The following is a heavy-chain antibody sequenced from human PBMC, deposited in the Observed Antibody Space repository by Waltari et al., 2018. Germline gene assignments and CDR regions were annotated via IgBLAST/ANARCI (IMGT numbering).Heavy chain of an antibody. V-gene: IGHV4-39*07. D-gene: IGHD5-12*01. J-gene: IGHJ4*02. CDR3: VRGYPDIVATISDY. CDR2: FYKSGTT. Sequence: QLQLQESGPGLVKPSETLSLPCTVSRSSIRPTNYYWGWVRQPPGKGLEWIGSFYKSGTTYYNPSLKSRVTISVDTSNNQFSLKLNSVTAADTAVYYCVRGYPDIVATISDYWGQGTLVIVSS. CDR1: RSSIRPTNYY.